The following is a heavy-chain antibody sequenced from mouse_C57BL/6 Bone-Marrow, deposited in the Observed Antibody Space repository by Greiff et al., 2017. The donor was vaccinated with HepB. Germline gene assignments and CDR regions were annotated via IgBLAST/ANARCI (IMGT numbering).Heavy chain of an antibody. Sequence: VQLQQSGAELVRPGASVKLSCTASGFTIKNDYMPWVKQRPEQGLEWIGWIDPDNGDTEYASKFQGKATITADTSSNTAYLQFSSLTSEDTAVYYCTAFYDYYFDYWGQGTTLTVSS. D-gene: IGHD2-4*01. J-gene: IGHJ2*01. V-gene: IGHV14-4*01. CDR2: IDPDNGDT. CDR3: TAFYDYYFDY. CDR1: GFTIKNDY.